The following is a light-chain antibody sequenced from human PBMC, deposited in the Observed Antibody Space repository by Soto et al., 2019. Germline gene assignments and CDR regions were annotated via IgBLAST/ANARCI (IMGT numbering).Light chain of an antibody. CDR1: QNINNY. J-gene: IGKJ5*01. CDR2: DAS. Sequence: DIQMTQSPSSLSASVGDRVTITCQARQNINNYLKWYQQKPGRAPKLLIYDASNLEAGVPSRFRGSGSGTDFTFTISLLQPEDIATYYCQQYENLPTFGQGTRLEIK. CDR3: QQYENLPT. V-gene: IGKV1-33*01.